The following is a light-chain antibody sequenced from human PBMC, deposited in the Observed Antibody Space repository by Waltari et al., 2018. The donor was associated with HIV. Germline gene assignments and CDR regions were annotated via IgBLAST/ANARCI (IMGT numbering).Light chain of an antibody. V-gene: IGKV1-27*01. Sequence: DIHLTQSPSSLSARVGDRVTISCRASHDIVNSLAWYQQRPGKIPKLLSYAASTLKSGVPSRFSGGGSGTDFTLAISGLQPDDVATYYCQKYDTAPWAFGQGTTVGV. CDR2: AAS. J-gene: IGKJ1*01. CDR1: HDIVNS. CDR3: QKYDTAPWA.